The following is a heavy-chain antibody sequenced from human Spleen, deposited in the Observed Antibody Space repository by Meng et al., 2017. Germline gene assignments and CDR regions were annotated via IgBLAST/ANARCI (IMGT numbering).Heavy chain of an antibody. Sequence: ASVKVSCKASGYTFTGYYMHWVRQAPGQGLEWMGWINPNRGGTSYAQKFQGRVTMTRNTSISTAYMELSSLRSEDTAVYYCARKYTYYDILTGYVYYYYGMDVWGQGTTVTVSS. CDR1: GYTFTGYY. CDR2: INPNRGGT. CDR3: ARKYTYYDILTGYVYYYYGMDV. J-gene: IGHJ6*02. D-gene: IGHD3-9*01. V-gene: IGHV1-2*02.